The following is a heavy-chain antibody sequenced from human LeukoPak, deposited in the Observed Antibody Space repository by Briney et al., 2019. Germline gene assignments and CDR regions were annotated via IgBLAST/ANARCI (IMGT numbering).Heavy chain of an antibody. CDR1: GFTFSNAW. Sequence: PGGSLRLSCAASGFTFSNAWMSWVRQAPGKGLEWVAVISYDGSNKYYADSVKGRFTISRDNSKNTLYLQMNSLRAEDTAVYYCARDLLDIVVVVAATPDYYYYGMDVWGKGTTVTVSS. J-gene: IGHJ6*04. D-gene: IGHD2-15*01. V-gene: IGHV3-30*03. CDR3: ARDLLDIVVVVAATPDYYYYGMDV. CDR2: ISYDGSNK.